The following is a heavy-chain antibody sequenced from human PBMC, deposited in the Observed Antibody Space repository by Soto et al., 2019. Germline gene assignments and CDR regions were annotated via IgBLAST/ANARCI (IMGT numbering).Heavy chain of an antibody. J-gene: IGHJ4*02. CDR3: ARDWGRGQFLTNKDY. CDR2: VSGYNGHT. D-gene: IGHD3-9*01. CDR1: GGTFSSYA. V-gene: IGHV1-18*01. Sequence: GASVKVSCKPSGGTFSSYAISWMRQAPGQGREWMGRVSGYNGHTEYAQKLQGRVTMTTDTSTSTAYMELRSLRSDDTAVYYCARDWGRGQFLTNKDYWGQGTLVTVSS.